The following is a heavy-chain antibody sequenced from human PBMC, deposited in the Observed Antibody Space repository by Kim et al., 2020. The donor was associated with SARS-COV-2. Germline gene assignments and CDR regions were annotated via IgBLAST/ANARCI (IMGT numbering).Heavy chain of an antibody. D-gene: IGHD6-19*01. Sequence: ASVKVSCKVSGYTLTELSMHWVRQAPGKGLEWMGGFVPEDGETIYAQKFKGRVTMTEDTTTDTAYMELSSLRSEDTAVYYCATGRGWTHEYFQHWGEGTLVTVSS. CDR1: GYTLTELS. CDR3: ATGRGWTHEYFQH. V-gene: IGHV1-24*01. J-gene: IGHJ1*01. CDR2: FVPEDGET.